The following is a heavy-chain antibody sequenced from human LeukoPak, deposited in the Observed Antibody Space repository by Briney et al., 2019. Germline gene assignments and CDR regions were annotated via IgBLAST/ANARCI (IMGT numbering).Heavy chain of an antibody. CDR3: VKDHAESLLTTIITLPPGY. D-gene: IGHD3-3*01. Sequence: GESLRLSCAASAFNFSSYAMSWVRQAPGKGLEWVSSISSSSGTTKYADSVKGRFTISRDNSQNTLYLQLNSLRAEDTAVYYCVKDHAESLLTTIITLPPGYWGQGTLVTVSS. J-gene: IGHJ4*02. V-gene: IGHV3-23*01. CDR1: AFNFSSYA. CDR2: ISSSSGTT.